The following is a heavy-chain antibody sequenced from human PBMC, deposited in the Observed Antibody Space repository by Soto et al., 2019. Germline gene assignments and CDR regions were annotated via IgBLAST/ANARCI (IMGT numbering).Heavy chain of an antibody. Sequence: SETLSLTCTVSGGSISSYYWSWIRQPPGKGLEWIGYIYYSGSTNYNPSLKSRVTISVDTSKNQFSLKLNSVTAADTAVYYCARDRHGPAPDAYWGQGTLVTVYS. J-gene: IGHJ4*02. CDR2: IYYSGST. CDR1: GGSISSYY. D-gene: IGHD3-10*01. CDR3: ARDRHGPAPDAY. V-gene: IGHV4-59*01.